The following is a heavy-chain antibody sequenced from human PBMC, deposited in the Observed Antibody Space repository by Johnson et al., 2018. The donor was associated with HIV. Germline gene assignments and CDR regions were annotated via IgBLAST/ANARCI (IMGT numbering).Heavy chain of an antibody. D-gene: IGHD6-25*01. CDR2: ISWNSHIV. Sequence: VHLVESGGGLVQPGRSLRLACAASGFTFHEYAMHLVRQPPGQGLEWVAGISWNSHIVDYADSVKGRVTISRDTAKNSLYLQMNSLKAEDTGVYYCARDSTPWGGEHVGYAFDLWGRGTLVTISS. V-gene: IGHV3-9*01. CDR3: ARDSTPWGGEHVGYAFDL. J-gene: IGHJ3*01. CDR1: GFTFHEYA.